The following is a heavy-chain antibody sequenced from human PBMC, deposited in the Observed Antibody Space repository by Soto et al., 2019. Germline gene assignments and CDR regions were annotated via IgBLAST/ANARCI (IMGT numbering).Heavy chain of an antibody. V-gene: IGHV4-30-2*01. D-gene: IGHD3-22*01. Sequence: QLQLQESGSGQVKPSQTLSLTCAVSGGSIITGDFSWNWIRQPPGKGLEWVGYIYHEGSTYHNPSLKGRATISVDRSKNYFSLKLSSVTAADTGVYFCARGRSTSGYPNFDPWGQGTLVTVSS. CDR1: GGSIITGDFS. J-gene: IGHJ5*02. CDR3: ARGRSTSGYPNFDP. CDR2: IYHEGST.